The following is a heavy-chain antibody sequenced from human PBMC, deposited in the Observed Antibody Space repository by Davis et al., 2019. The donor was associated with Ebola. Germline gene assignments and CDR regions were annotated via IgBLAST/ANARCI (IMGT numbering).Heavy chain of an antibody. V-gene: IGHV5-51*01. CDR3: ANWGEAGDYTHGA. Sequence: GESLKISCKDSGNSFASHWIGWVRQMPGKGLEWMGIIYTGDSDTRYSPSFRGQVTISADKSTSSAYLQWSSLKASDTAMYYCANWGEAGDYTHGAWGQGTLVTVSS. J-gene: IGHJ5*02. CDR2: IYTGDSDT. D-gene: IGHD4-17*01. CDR1: GNSFASHW.